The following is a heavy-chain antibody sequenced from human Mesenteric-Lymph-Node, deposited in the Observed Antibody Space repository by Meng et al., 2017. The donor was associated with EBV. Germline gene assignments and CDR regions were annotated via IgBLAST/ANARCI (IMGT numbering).Heavy chain of an antibody. CDR2: ISGSGGTT. CDR1: VFTFSAYW. D-gene: IGHD5-24*01. V-gene: IGHV3-23*04. Sequence: VESGGGFVQPWCSLHPFFAAFVFTFSAYWMHWVRQAPGRGLEWVSGISGSGGTTYYADSVKGRFSIFRDNSGNTVSLQMNSLRVEDTAVYYCSNLPYNYWGQGTLVTVSS. J-gene: IGHJ4*02. CDR3: SNLPYNY.